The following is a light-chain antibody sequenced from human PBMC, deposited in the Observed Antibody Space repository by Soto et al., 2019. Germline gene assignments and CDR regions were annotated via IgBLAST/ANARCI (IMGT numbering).Light chain of an antibody. J-gene: IGLJ2*01. CDR3: ASWDDRLNGVI. Sequence: QSVLTQPLSASGTPGQRVTISCSGSNSNIGSNTVNWYQQLPGTAPKLLIYDNNKRPSGVPGRFSDSKSGTSASLAISGLQSEDEADYYCASWDDRLNGVIFGGGTKVTV. V-gene: IGLV1-44*01. CDR1: NSNIGSNT. CDR2: DNN.